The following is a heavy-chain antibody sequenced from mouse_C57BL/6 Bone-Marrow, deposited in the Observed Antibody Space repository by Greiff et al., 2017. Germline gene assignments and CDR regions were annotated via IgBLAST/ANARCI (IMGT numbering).Heavy chain of an antibody. V-gene: IGHV1-50*01. CDR1: GYTFTSYW. CDR2: IDPSDSYT. CDR3: ARRVYLYYFDY. Sequence: QVQLQQPGAELVKPGASVKLSCKASGYTFTSYWMQWVKQRPGQGLEWIGEIDPSDSYTNYNQKFKGKATLTVDTSSSPAYMQLSSLTSEDSAVYYCARRVYLYYFDYWGQGTTLTVSS. D-gene: IGHD5-5*01. J-gene: IGHJ2*01.